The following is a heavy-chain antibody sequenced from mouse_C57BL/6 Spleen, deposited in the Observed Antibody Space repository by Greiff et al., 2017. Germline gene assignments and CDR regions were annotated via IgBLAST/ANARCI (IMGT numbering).Heavy chain of an antibody. J-gene: IGHJ2*01. D-gene: IGHD1-1*01. CDR3: ARSPSYYYGSSSYYFDY. CDR1: GYTFTNYW. CDR2: IYPGGGYT. Sequence: VQLQQSGAELVRPGTSVKMSCKASGYTFTNYWIGWAKQRPGHGLEWIGDIYPGGGYTNYNEKFKGKATLTADKSSSTAYIQFSSLTSEDSAIYYCARSPSYYYGSSSYYFDYWGQGTTLTVSS. V-gene: IGHV1-63*01.